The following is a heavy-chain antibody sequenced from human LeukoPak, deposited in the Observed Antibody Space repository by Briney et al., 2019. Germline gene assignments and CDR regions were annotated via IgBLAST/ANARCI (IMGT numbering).Heavy chain of an antibody. CDR1: GFTVSSNY. J-gene: IGHJ6*03. CDR3: AKGYYYYYMDV. Sequence: GGSLRLSCAASGFTVSSNYMSWVRQAPGKGLEWVSSFTSSSRSIYYADSVKGRFTISRDNSKNTLYLQMNSLRAEDTAVYYCAKGYYYYYMDVWGKGTTVTVSS. CDR2: FTSSSRSI. V-gene: IGHV3-23*01.